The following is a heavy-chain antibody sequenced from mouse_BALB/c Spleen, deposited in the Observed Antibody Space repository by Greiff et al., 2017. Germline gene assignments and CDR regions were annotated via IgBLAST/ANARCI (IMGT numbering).Heavy chain of an antibody. CDR2: IYPGDGDT. CDR1: GYAFSSYW. V-gene: IGHV1-80*01. D-gene: IGHD2-12*01. J-gene: IGHJ1*01. CDR3: ARELLLYWYFDV. Sequence: VQLQQSGAELVRPGSSVKISCKASGYAFSSYWMNWVKQRPGQGLEWIGQIYPGDGDTNYNGKFKGKATLTADKSSSTAYMQLSSLTSEDSAVYFCARELLLYWYFDVWGAGTTVTVSS.